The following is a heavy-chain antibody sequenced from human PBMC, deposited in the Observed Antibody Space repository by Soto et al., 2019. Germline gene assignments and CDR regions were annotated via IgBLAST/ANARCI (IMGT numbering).Heavy chain of an antibody. Sequence: AASVKVSCKASGYTFTGYYMHWVRQAPGQGLEWMGWINPNSGGTNYAQKFQGWVTMTRDTSISTAYMELSRLRSDDTAVYYCARVFQPHCGGDCYYSDWGQGTLVTVSS. D-gene: IGHD2-21*02. J-gene: IGHJ4*02. CDR2: INPNSGGT. CDR3: ARVFQPHCGGDCYYSD. CDR1: GYTFTGYY. V-gene: IGHV1-2*04.